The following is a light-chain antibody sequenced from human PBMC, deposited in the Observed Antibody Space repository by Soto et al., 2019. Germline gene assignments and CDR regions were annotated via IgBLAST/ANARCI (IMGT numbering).Light chain of an antibody. CDR2: GAS. CDR1: QTITTY. Sequence: DIQMTQSPSSLSASVGDRVTISCRASQTITTYLNWYQQKPGKAPQLLIYGASILQSGVPSRFTGSGSGTDFTLTISSLQPDDSATYHCQRTHSTPWTFGQGTKVDIK. J-gene: IGKJ1*01. CDR3: QRTHSTPWT. V-gene: IGKV1-39*01.